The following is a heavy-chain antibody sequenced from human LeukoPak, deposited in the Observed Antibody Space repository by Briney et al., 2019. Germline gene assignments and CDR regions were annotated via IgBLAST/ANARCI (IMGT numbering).Heavy chain of an antibody. Sequence: ASVKVSCKASGYTFTSYEINWVRQATGQGLEWLGWMNPDSGDTAYVQKLQGRITMTRSTSISTAYMELSSLRSEDTAVYYCARGLGTYDSSELTWPMISFWGQGTLVTVSS. V-gene: IGHV1-8*01. CDR3: ARGLGTYDSSELTWPMISF. CDR2: MNPDSGDT. D-gene: IGHD3-22*01. CDR1: GYTFTSYE. J-gene: IGHJ4*02.